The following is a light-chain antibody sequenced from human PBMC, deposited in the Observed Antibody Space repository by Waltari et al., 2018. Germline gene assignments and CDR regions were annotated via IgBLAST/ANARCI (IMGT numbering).Light chain of an antibody. CDR3: QQYNSYSLLS. CDR2: KAS. V-gene: IGKV1-5*03. Sequence: DIQMTQSPSTLSASVGDRVIFSCRASQSISKWLAWYQQKPGKAPKLLIYKASTLDSGVPSRCSGSGSGTEFTLTISSLQPEDFATYYCQQYNSYSLLSFGGGTKVEIK. J-gene: IGKJ4*01. CDR1: QSISKW.